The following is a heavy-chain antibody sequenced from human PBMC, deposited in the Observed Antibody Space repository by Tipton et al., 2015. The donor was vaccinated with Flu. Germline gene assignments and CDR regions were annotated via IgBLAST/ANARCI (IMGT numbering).Heavy chain of an antibody. V-gene: IGHV3-33*06. CDR3: AKDITGGNSYDYFDY. Sequence: SLRLSCAASGFTFSSYAMHWVRQAPGKGLEWVAGIWYDGSNKYYADSVKGRFTISRDNSKNTVYLQMNSLRAEDTAVYYCAKDITGGNSYDYFDYWGQGTLVTVSS. D-gene: IGHD3-16*01. CDR1: GFTFSSYA. CDR2: IWYDGSNK. J-gene: IGHJ4*02.